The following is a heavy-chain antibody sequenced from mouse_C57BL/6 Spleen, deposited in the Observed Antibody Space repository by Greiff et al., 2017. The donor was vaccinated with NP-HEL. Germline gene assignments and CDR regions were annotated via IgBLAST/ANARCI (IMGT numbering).Heavy chain of an antibody. CDR2: IDPETGGT. CDR1: GYTFTDYE. Sequence: QVQLQQSGAELVRPGASVTLSCKASGYTFTDYEMHWVKQTPVHGLEWIGAIDPETGGTAYNQKFKGKAILTADKSSSTAYMALRSLTSEDSAVYYCTRGNYYGSSSYWGQGTLVTVSA. CDR3: TRGNYYGSSSY. J-gene: IGHJ3*01. V-gene: IGHV1-15*01. D-gene: IGHD1-1*01.